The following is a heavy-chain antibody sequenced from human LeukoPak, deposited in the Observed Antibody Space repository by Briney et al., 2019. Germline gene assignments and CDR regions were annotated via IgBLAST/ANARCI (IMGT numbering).Heavy chain of an antibody. CDR1: GYTFTGYY. Sequence: ASVKVSCKASGYTFTGYYMHWVRQAPGQGLEWMGWINPNSGGTNYAQKFQGRVTMTRDTSISTAYMELSRLRSDDTAVYYCARVTPSGSWYADYWGQGTLVTVSS. J-gene: IGHJ4*02. CDR2: INPNSGGT. CDR3: ARVTPSGSWYADY. V-gene: IGHV1-2*02. D-gene: IGHD6-13*01.